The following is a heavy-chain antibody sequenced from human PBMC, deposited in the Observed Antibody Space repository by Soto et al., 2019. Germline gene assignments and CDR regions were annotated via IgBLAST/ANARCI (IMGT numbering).Heavy chain of an antibody. J-gene: IGHJ6*02. D-gene: IGHD6-13*01. V-gene: IGHV1-69*01. CDR2: IIPIFGTA. CDR1: GGTFSSYA. Sequence: QVQLVQSGAEVKKPGSSVKVSCKASGGTFSSYAISWVRQAPGQGLEWMGEIIPIFGTANYAQKFQGRVTITADESTSTAYMELSSLRSEDTAVYYCARLGIAAAAFYYYYGMDVWGQGTTVTVSS. CDR3: ARLGIAAAAFYYYYGMDV.